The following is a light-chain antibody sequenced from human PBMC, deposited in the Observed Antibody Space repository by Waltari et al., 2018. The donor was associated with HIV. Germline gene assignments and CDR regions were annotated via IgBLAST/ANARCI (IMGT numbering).Light chain of an antibody. CDR3: GTWDSSLSAGGV. J-gene: IGLJ2*01. Sequence: QSVLTQPPSVSAAPGQKVTISCSGSSSTIGKHYVSWYQQLPGTAPKLLIYDNNKRPSGIPDRFSGSKSGTSATLGITGLQTGDEADYYCGTWDSSLSAGGVFGGGTKLTVL. V-gene: IGLV1-51*01. CDR1: SSTIGKHY. CDR2: DNN.